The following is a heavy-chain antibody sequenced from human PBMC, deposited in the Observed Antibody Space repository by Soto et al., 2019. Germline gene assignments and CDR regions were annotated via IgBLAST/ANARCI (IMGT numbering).Heavy chain of an antibody. Sequence: QVQLQESGPGLVKPSQTLSLTCTVSGGSISSGDYYWSWIRQPPGKGLGWIGYIYYSGGTYYNPSLKSRVTISVDTSKNQFSLKLSSVTAADTAVYYCARQLEDTAMVDHWYFDLWGRGTLVTVSS. CDR3: ARQLEDTAMVDHWYFDL. J-gene: IGHJ2*01. V-gene: IGHV4-30-4*01. CDR1: GGSISSGDYY. D-gene: IGHD5-18*01. CDR2: IYYSGGT.